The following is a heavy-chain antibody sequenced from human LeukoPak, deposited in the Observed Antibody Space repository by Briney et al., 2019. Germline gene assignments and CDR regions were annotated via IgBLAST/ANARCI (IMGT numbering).Heavy chain of an antibody. CDR2: ISSSSSYI. V-gene: IGHV3-21*01. CDR3: ARVQYYDSSGYYSDY. J-gene: IGHJ4*02. D-gene: IGHD3-22*01. Sequence: GGSLRLSCAASGFTFSSYAMSWVRQAPGKGLEWVSSISSSSSYIYYADSVKGRFTISRDNAKNSLYLQMNSLRAEDTAVYYCARVQYYDSSGYYSDYWGQGTLVTVSS. CDR1: GFTFSSYA.